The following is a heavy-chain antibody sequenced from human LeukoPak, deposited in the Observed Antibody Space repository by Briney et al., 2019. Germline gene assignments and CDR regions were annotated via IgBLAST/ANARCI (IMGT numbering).Heavy chain of an antibody. CDR1: GGSISSYY. J-gene: IGHJ4*02. Sequence: PSETLSLTCTVSGGSISSYYWSWIRQPAGKGLEWIGRIYTSGSTNYNPSLKSRVTMSVDTSKNQFSLRLTSVTAADTAVYFCARGTSGPHFDYWGQGTLVTVSS. V-gene: IGHV4-4*07. CDR3: ARGTSGPHFDY. CDR2: IYTSGST.